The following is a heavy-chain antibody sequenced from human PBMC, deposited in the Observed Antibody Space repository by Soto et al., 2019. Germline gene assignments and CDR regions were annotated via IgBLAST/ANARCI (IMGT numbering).Heavy chain of an antibody. CDR2: INPNSGGT. CDR1: GYTFTGYY. Sequence: ASVKVSCKSPGYTFTGYYMHWVRQAPGQGLEWMGWINPNSGGTNYAQKFQGWVTMTRDTSISTAYMELSRLRSDDTAAYYCARGRYCTNGVCYEKNYYGMDVWGQGTTVTVSS. CDR3: ARGRYCTNGVCYEKNYYGMDV. D-gene: IGHD2-8*01. J-gene: IGHJ6*02. V-gene: IGHV1-2*04.